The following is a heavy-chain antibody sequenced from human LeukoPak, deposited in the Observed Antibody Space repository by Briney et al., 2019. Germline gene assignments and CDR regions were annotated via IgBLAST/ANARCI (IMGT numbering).Heavy chain of an antibody. Sequence: KSSQTLSPTCTVSGGSISSGDYYWSWIRQPPGKGLEWIGYIYYSGSTYYNPSLKSRVTLSVDTSKNQFSLKLSSVTAADTAVYYCARDLDYYDSSGYENYYGMDVWGQGTTVTVSS. D-gene: IGHD3-22*01. CDR3: ARDLDYYDSSGYENYYGMDV. V-gene: IGHV4-30-4*01. CDR2: IYYSGST. J-gene: IGHJ6*02. CDR1: GGSISSGDYY.